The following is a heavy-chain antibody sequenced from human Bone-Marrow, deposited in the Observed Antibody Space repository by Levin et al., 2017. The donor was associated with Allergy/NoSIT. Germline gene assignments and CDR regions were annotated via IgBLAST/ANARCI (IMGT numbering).Heavy chain of an antibody. CDR1: GGSISSYY. J-gene: IGHJ4*02. Sequence: GSLRLSCTVSGGSISSYYWSWIRQPPGKGLEWIGYIYYSGSTNYNPSLKSRVTISVDTSKNQFSLKLSSVTAADTAVYYCARQVWGYAMDFDYWGQGTLVTVSS. CDR2: IYYSGST. CDR3: ARQVWGYAMDFDY. V-gene: IGHV4-59*08. D-gene: IGHD2-8*01.